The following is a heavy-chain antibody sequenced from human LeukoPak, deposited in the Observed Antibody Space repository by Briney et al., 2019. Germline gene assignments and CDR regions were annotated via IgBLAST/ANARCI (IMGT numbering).Heavy chain of an antibody. Sequence: GASVKVSCKVSGYSVTELSMHWVRQTPGQGLEWMGGFDPNDGDPTYAQNFKGRVTMTEDTSTSTAYLQLSSLKSEDTAVYYCAKDLLSPGGSWGQGTLVTVYS. CDR1: GYSVTELS. J-gene: IGHJ4*02. CDR3: AKDLLSPGGS. D-gene: IGHD3-10*01. V-gene: IGHV1-24*01. CDR2: FDPNDGDP.